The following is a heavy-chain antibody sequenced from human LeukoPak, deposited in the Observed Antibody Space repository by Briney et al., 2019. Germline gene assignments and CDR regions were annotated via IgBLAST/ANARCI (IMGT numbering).Heavy chain of an antibody. Sequence: PGGSLRLSCAAAGFTFGDFGMHWVRQAPGKGLGWVALIGKDGSDEFYADSVKGRFTISRDNSRNTLSLQMNSLRGEDTAVYYCAREEAFQLEASLDQWGQGTLVTVSS. V-gene: IGHV3-33*01. J-gene: IGHJ4*02. D-gene: IGHD3-3*01. CDR3: AREEAFQLEASLDQ. CDR1: GFTFGDFG. CDR2: IGKDGSDE.